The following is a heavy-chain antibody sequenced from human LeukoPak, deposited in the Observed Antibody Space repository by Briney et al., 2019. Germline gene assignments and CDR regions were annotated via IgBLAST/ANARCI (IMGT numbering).Heavy chain of an antibody. CDR3: AKEAIRPRITIFGVKTPNWFDP. CDR2: ISGSGGST. J-gene: IGHJ5*02. CDR1: GFTFSSYA. Sequence: GGSLRLSCAASGFTFSSYAMSWVRQAPGKGLEWVSAISGSGGSTYYADSVKGRFTISRDNSKNTLYLQMNSLRAEDTAVYYCAKEAIRPRITIFGVKTPNWFDPWGQGTLVTVSS. V-gene: IGHV3-23*01. D-gene: IGHD3-3*01.